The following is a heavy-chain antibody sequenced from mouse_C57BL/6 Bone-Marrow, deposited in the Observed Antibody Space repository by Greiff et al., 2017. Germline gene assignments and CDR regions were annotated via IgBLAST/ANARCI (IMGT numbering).Heavy chain of an antibody. Sequence: EVHLVESGGGLVKPGGSLKLSCAASGFTFSSYAMSWVRQTPEKRLEWVATISDGGSYTYYPDNVKGRFTISRDNAKNNLYLQMSHLKSEDTAMYYCAREGGDYYAMDYWGQGTSVTVSS. CDR3: AREGGDYYAMDY. V-gene: IGHV5-4*01. CDR2: ISDGGSYT. J-gene: IGHJ4*01. CDR1: GFTFSSYA.